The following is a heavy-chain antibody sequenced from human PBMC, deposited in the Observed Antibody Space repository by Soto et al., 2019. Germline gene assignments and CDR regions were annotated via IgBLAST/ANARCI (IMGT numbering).Heavy chain of an antibody. CDR3: ARHAGHSSSWYTD. D-gene: IGHD6-13*01. CDR1: GGSISSYY. CDR2: IYYSGST. J-gene: IGHJ4*02. Sequence: QVQLQESGPGLVKPSETLSLTCTVSGGSISSYYWSWIRQPPGKGLEWIGYIYYSGSTNYNPSLKSRVTISVDTSKNQFSLKLSSVTAADTAVYYCARHAGHSSSWYTDWGQGTLVTVSS. V-gene: IGHV4-59*01.